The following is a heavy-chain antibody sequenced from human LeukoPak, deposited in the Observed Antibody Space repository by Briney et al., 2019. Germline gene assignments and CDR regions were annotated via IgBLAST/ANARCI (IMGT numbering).Heavy chain of an antibody. CDR3: AKGSYYDSSGSFYFDY. CDR1: GFTFSNYG. Sequence: GGSLRLSCAASGFTFSNYGLHWVRQAPGKGLEWVSGISGSGDNTYYADSVKGRFTISRDNSKNTLYVQVNSLGTEDTAAYYCAKGSYYDSSGSFYFDYWGQGTLVTVSS. CDR2: ISGSGDNT. J-gene: IGHJ4*02. D-gene: IGHD3-22*01. V-gene: IGHV3-23*01.